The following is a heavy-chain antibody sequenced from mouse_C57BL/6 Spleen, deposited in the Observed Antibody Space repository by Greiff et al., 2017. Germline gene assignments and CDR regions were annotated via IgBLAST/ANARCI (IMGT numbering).Heavy chain of an antibody. D-gene: IGHD1-1*01. J-gene: IGHJ1*03. V-gene: IGHV3-6*01. CDR1: GYSITSGYY. CDR2: ISYDGSN. CDR3: ARDGGNYGSNEG. Sequence: VQLQQSGPGLVKPSQSLSLTCSVTGYSITSGYYWNWIRQFPGNKLEWMGYISYDGSNNYNPSLKNRISITRDTSKNQLFLKLNSGTTEDTATYYCARDGGNYGSNEGWGTGTTVTVSS.